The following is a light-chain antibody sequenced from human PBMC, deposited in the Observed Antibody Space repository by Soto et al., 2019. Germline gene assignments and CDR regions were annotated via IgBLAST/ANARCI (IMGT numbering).Light chain of an antibody. J-gene: IGKJ1*01. Sequence: ELVMPESPATLSVSPGERANLSCRASQSVSSNLAWYQQKPGQAPRLLIYGASTRATGIPARFSGSGSGTEFTLTISSLQSEDFAVYCCQQYNNWPRTFGQGTKV. CDR1: QSVSSN. V-gene: IGKV3-15*01. CDR3: QQYNNWPRT. CDR2: GAS.